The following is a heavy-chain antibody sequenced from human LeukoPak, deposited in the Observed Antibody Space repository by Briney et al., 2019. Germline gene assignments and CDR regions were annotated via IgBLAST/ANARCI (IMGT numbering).Heavy chain of an antibody. D-gene: IGHD4-17*01. V-gene: IGHV3-23*01. J-gene: IGHJ6*03. Sequence: PGGTLRLSCAASGFTFSSYGMSWVRQAPGKGLEWVSAISGSGGSTYYADSVKGRFTISRDNSKNTLYLQMNSLRAEDTAVYYCAKTQSTVTRLYYYYMDVWGKGTTVTISS. CDR2: ISGSGGST. CDR3: AKTQSTVTRLYYYYMDV. CDR1: GFTFSSYG.